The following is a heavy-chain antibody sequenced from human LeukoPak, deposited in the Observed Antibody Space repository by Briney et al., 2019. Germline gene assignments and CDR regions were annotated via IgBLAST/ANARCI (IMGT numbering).Heavy chain of an antibody. J-gene: IGHJ3*02. D-gene: IGHD4-17*01. V-gene: IGHV5-51*01. CDR1: GYIFTSYW. Sequence: GESLKISCKGSGYIFTSYWIVWVRQMPGKGLEWMGIIYPGDSDTRYSPSFQGQVTISADKSISTAYLQWSSLKASDTAMYYCASPSYGDYSAFDIWGQGTMVTVSS. CDR2: IYPGDSDT. CDR3: ASPSYGDYSAFDI.